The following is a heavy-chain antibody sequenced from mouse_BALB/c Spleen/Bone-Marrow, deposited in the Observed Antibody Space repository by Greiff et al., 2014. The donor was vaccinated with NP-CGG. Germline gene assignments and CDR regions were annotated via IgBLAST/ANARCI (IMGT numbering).Heavy chain of an antibody. CDR1: GFNIKDTY. J-gene: IGHJ3*01. V-gene: IGHV14-3*02. Sequence: EVQLVESGAELVKPGASVKLSCTASGFNIKDTYMHWVKQRPEQGLEWIGRIDPANGNTKYDPKSQGKATITAGTSSNTAYLQLSSLTSEDTAVYYCARNYGYGKSFAYWGQGTLVTVSA. D-gene: IGHD2-2*01. CDR2: IDPANGNT. CDR3: ARNYGYGKSFAY.